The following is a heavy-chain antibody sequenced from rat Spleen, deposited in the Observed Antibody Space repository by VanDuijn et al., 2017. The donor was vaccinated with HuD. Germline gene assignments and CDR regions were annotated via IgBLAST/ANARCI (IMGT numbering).Heavy chain of an antibody. CDR1: GFTFSDYY. CDR2: ISTGGGNT. J-gene: IGHJ2*01. V-gene: IGHV5-25*01. CDR3: AQWNSKYFTY. D-gene: IGHD4-4*01. Sequence: EVQLAETGGGLVRPGRSLKLSCAASGFTFSDYYMAWVRQAPTKGLEWVASISTGGGNTYYRDSMKGRFTISRDNAKNTLYLQVDSLRSEDTATYYCAQWNSKYFTYWGQGVMVTVSS.